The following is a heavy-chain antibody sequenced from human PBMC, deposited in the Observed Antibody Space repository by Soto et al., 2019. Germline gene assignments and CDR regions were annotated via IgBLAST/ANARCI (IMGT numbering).Heavy chain of an antibody. CDR2: ISAHNGRT. J-gene: IGHJ4*02. V-gene: IGHV1-18*04. Sequence: GPSVKVSCKASGYTFTNYGISYVRQAPGQGLEWMGWISAHNGRTNYVEKFQGRVTMTTDKSTNTAYMELRRLSSDDTAVYYCARDHEAHSSSWYVGFDYWGQGTLVTVSS. D-gene: IGHD6-13*01. CDR3: ARDHEAHSSSWYVGFDY. CDR1: GYTFTNYG.